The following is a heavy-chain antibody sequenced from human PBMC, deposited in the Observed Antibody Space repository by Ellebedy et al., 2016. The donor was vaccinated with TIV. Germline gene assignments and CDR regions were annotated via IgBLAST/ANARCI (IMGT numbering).Heavy chain of an antibody. CDR1: GFTFSSYS. CDR3: AKDRERSGYYTDAFDI. V-gene: IGHV3-21*04. CDR2: ISSSSSYI. D-gene: IGHD3-3*01. J-gene: IGHJ3*02. Sequence: AGSLRLSXAASGFTFSSYSMTWVRQAQGKGLEWVSSISSSSSYIYYADSVKGRFTISRDNSKNTLYLQMNSLRAEDTAVYYCAKDRERSGYYTDAFDIWGQGTMVTVSS.